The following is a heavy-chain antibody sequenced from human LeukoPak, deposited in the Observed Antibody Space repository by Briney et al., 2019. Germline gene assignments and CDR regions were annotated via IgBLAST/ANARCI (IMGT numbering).Heavy chain of an antibody. D-gene: IGHD4-17*01. V-gene: IGHV3-7*01. CDR3: ARELIMTTVTINYYYYMDV. J-gene: IGHJ6*03. Sequence: GGSLRLSCAASGFTFSSYWMSWVRHAPGKGLEWVANIKQDGSEKYYVDSVKGRFTISRDNAKNSLYLQMNSLRAEDTAVYYCARELIMTTVTINYYYYMDVWGKGTTVTVSS. CDR2: IKQDGSEK. CDR1: GFTFSSYW.